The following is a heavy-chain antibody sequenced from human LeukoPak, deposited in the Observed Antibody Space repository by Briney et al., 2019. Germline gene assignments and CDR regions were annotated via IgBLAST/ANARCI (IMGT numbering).Heavy chain of an antibody. J-gene: IGHJ6*03. V-gene: IGHV1-2*02. D-gene: IGHD6-13*01. CDR1: GYTFTGYY. Sequence: GASVKVSCKASGYTFTGYYMHWVRQAPGQGLEWMGWINPNSGGTNYAQKFQGRVTMTRDTSISTAYMELSRLRSDDTAVYYCARGTIAAAGPYYYYYMDVWGKGTTVTVSS. CDR2: INPNSGGT. CDR3: ARGTIAAAGPYYYYYMDV.